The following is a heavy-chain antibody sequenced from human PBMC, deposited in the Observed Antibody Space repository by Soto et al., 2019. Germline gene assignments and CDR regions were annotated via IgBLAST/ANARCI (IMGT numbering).Heavy chain of an antibody. V-gene: IGHV4-59*01. CDR2: IYYSGST. CDR1: GGSISSYY. CDR3: ARMTDYGDYGY. D-gene: IGHD4-17*01. Sequence: ETLSLTCTVSGGSISSYYWSWIRQPPGKGLEWIGYIYYSGSTNYNPSLKSRVTISVDTSKNQFSLKLSSVTAADTAVYYCARMTDYGDYGYWGQGTLVTVSS. J-gene: IGHJ4*02.